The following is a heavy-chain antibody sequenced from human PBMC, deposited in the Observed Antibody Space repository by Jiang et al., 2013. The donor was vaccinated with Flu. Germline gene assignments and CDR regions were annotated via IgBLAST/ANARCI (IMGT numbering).Heavy chain of an antibody. D-gene: IGHD5-18*01. J-gene: IGHJ4*02. Sequence: LLKPSETLSLTCTVSGGSISSYYWSWIRQPPGKGLEWIGYIYYSGSTNYNPSLKSRVTISVDTSKNQFSLKLSSVTAADTAVYYCARGYSYVRRFDYWGQGTLVTVSS. CDR1: GGSISSYY. CDR3: ARGYSYVRRFDY. V-gene: IGHV4-59*01. CDR2: IYYSGST.